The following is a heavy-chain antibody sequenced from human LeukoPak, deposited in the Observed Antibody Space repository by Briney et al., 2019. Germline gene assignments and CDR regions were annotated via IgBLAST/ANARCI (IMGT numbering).Heavy chain of an antibody. CDR3: ARRGYSSMDV. J-gene: IGHJ6*02. CDR2: IYYSGST. D-gene: IGHD5-18*01. CDR1: GGSISIYY. V-gene: IGHV4-59*08. Sequence: SETLSLTCTVSGGSISIYYWSWIRQPPGKGLEWIGYIYYSGSTNYNPSLKSRVTISVDTSKNQFSLKLSSVTAADTAVYYCARRGYSSMDVWGQGTTVTVSS.